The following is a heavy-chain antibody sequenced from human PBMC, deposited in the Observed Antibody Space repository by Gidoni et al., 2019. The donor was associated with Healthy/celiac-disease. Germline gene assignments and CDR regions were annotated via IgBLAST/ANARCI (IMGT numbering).Heavy chain of an antibody. D-gene: IGHD6-13*01. CDR1: GGSISSYY. CDR2: IYYSGST. Sequence: QVQLQESGSGLVEPSETLSITCTVAGGSISSYYWSWIRQPPGKGLEWIGYIYYSGSTNYNPSLKSRVTISVDTSKNQFSLKLSSVTAADTAVYYCARGPGSSSWYGLDYYGMDVWGQGTTVTVSS. J-gene: IGHJ6*02. V-gene: IGHV4-59*01. CDR3: ARGPGSSSWYGLDYYGMDV.